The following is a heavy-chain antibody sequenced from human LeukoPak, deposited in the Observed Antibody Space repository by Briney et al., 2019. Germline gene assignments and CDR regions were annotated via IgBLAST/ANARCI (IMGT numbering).Heavy chain of an antibody. V-gene: IGHV3-74*01. CDR3: VRSMSGRNDF. D-gene: IGHD3-3*01. CDR1: EFTFSNYW. CDR2: ISDVGTRT. J-gene: IGHJ4*02. Sequence: PGGSLRLSCAGSEFTFSNYWVHWVRQAPGKGLMWVARISDVGTRTDYADSVRGRFTITRDNAMNTIDLQMNSLTAGDTAVYYCVRSMSGRNDFWGQGNVVSVAS.